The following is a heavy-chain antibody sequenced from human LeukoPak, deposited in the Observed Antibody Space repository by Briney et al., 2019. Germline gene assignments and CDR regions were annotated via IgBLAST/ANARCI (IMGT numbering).Heavy chain of an antibody. Sequence: LTGGSLRLSCAASGFTVSTNFMSCVRQAPGKGLEWVSVIYSDSRTSYADSVRGRFTISRDNSKNMLHLQMSSVRAEDTAVYYCARELVAGGGRSGMDVWGQGTTVTVSS. CDR1: GFTVSTNF. CDR3: ARELVAGGGRSGMDV. V-gene: IGHV3-66*01. D-gene: IGHD6-19*01. J-gene: IGHJ6*02. CDR2: IYSDSRT.